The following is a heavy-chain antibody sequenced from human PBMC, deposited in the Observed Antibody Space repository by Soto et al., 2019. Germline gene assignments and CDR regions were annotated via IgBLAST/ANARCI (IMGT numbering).Heavy chain of an antibody. J-gene: IGHJ3*02. CDR1: GFTFSSYG. D-gene: IGHD3-10*01. CDR2: IWYDGSNK. CDR3: ARPVLLSQGYAFDI. V-gene: IGHV3-33*01. Sequence: PGGSLRLSCAASGFTFSSYGMHWVRQAPGKGLEWVAVIWYDGSNKYYADSVKGRFTISRDNSKNTLYLQMNSLRAEDTAVYYCARPVLLSQGYAFDIWGQGTMVTVSS.